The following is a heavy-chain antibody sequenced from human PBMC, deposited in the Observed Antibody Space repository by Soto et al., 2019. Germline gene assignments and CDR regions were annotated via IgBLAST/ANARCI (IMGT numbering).Heavy chain of an antibody. V-gene: IGHV1-18*04. CDR2: ISAYNGNT. D-gene: IGHD2-21*02. CDR3: ARRVYCGGDCWPPDY. Sequence: ASVKVSCKASGYTFTSYGISWVRQAPGQGLEWMGWISAYNGNTNYAQKLQGRVTMTTDTSTSTAYMELRSLRSDDTAVYYCARRVYCGGDCWPPDYWGQGTLVTVSS. J-gene: IGHJ4*02. CDR1: GYTFTSYG.